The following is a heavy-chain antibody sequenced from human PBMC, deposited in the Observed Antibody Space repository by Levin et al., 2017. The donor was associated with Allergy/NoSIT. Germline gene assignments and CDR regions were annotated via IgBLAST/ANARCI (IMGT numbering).Heavy chain of an antibody. Sequence: GESLKISCAASGFTFSNAWMGWVRQAPGKGLEWVGRIKSKTEGGTTECAVPVKGRFTIPRDDSKNTLYLQLNSLKTEGTAVYYCTYYSSTWYYFDYWGQGTLVTVSS. D-gene: IGHD6-13*01. J-gene: IGHJ4*02. CDR1: GFTFSNAW. V-gene: IGHV3-15*01. CDR2: IKSKTEGGTT. CDR3: TYYSSTWYYFDY.